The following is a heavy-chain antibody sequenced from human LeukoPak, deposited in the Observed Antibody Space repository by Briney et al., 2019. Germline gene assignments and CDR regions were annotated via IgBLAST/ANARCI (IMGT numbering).Heavy chain of an antibody. CDR1: GFTFSSYW. CDR3: AKDSGGSYLDYFDY. J-gene: IGHJ4*02. CDR2: IKQDESEK. D-gene: IGHD1-26*01. Sequence: PGGSLRLSCAASGFTFSSYWMYWVRQAPGKGLEWVASIKQDESEKYYGDSVKGRFAVSRDNSKNTLYLQMNSLRAEDTAVYYCAKDSGGSYLDYFDYWGQGTLVTVSS. V-gene: IGHV3-7*03.